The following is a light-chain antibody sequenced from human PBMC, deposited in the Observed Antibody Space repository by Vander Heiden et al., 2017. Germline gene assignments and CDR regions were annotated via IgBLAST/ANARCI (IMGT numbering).Light chain of an antibody. CDR1: RSNNGSNY. CDR3: AAWDDSLSGHVV. V-gene: IGLV1-47*01. J-gene: IGLJ2*01. CDR2: RNN. Sequence: QSVLTQPPSASGTPGQRVTISCSGGRSNNGSNYVYWYQQLPGTAPKLLIYRNNQRPSGVPDRFSGSKSGTSASLAISGLRSEDEADYYCAAWDDSLSGHVVFGGGTKLTVL.